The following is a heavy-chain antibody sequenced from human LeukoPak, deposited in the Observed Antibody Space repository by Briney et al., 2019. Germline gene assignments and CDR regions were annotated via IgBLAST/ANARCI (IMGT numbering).Heavy chain of an antibody. CDR1: GAFTSTYY. V-gene: IGHV4-59*13. CDR3: ARIDPLGFFDQ. Sequence: PSETLSLPCSVSGAFTSTYYWSWVRQPPPGGLEWIGYVFYSGNSNFNPNFTSRVTMSVDTSKSQFTLKLSSLSAADTAVYYCARIDPLGFFDQWGQGPLVTVSS. CDR2: VFYSGNS. J-gene: IGHJ4*03.